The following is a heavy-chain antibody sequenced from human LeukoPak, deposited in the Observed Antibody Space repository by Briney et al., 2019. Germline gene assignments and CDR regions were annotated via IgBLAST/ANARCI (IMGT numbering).Heavy chain of an antibody. J-gene: IGHJ6*02. CDR2: IYYSGST. CDR1: GGSISSYY. Sequence: SETLSLTCTVSGGSISSYYWSWIRQPPGEGLEWIGYIYYSGSTNYNPSLKSRVTISVDTSKNQFSLKLSSVTAADTAVYYCARDGRGYSYGYGYYYYGMDVWGQGTTVTVSS. CDR3: ARDGRGYSYGYGYYYYGMDV. V-gene: IGHV4-59*01. D-gene: IGHD5-18*01.